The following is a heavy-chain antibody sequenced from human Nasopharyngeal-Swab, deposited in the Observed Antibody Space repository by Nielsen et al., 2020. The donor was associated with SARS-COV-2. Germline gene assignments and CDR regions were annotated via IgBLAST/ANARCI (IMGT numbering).Heavy chain of an antibody. CDR1: GFTFSNYA. CDR3: ARDQGCELLQWGWNYYYYGMDV. D-gene: IGHD1-26*01. V-gene: IGHV3-30-3*01. Sequence: GGSLRLSCAASGFTFSNYAMHWVRQAPGKGLEWVAVISYDGSNKNYADSVKGRFTISRDNSKNTLYLQTNSLRAEDTAVYYCARDQGCELLQWGWNYYYYGMDVWGQGTTVTVSS. J-gene: IGHJ6*02. CDR2: ISYDGSNK.